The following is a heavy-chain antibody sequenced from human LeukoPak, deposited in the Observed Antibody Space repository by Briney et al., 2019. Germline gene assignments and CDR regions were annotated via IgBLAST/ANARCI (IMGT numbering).Heavy chain of an antibody. D-gene: IGHD4-17*01. CDR3: ARDGGDDYGDYGGFDP. J-gene: IGHJ5*02. CDR1: GFTVSSNY. V-gene: IGHV3-66*01. CDR2: IYSGGST. Sequence: PGGSLRLSCAASGFTVSSNYMSWVREAPGKGLEWVSVIYSGGSTYYADSVKGRFTISRDNPKNTLYLQMNSLRAEDTAVYYCARDGGDDYGDYGGFDPWGQGTLVTVSS.